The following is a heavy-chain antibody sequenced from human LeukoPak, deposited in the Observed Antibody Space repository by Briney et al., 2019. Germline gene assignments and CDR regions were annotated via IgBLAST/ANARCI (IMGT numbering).Heavy chain of an antibody. CDR3: AKNYDFWSGYPDYYYYGMDV. V-gene: IGHV3-48*03. CDR1: GFTYSSYE. J-gene: IGHJ6*02. CDR2: ISSSGSTI. D-gene: IGHD3-3*01. Sequence: PGGSLRLSCAASGFTYSSYEMNWVRQGPGKGLEWVSYISSSGSTIYYADSVKGRFTISRDNAKNSLYLQMNSLRAEDTAVYYCAKNYDFWSGYPDYYYYGMDVWGQGTTVTVSS.